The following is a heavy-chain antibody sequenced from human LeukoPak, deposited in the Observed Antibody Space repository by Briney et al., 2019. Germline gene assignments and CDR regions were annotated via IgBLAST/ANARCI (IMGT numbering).Heavy chain of an antibody. J-gene: IGHJ4*02. CDR1: GGTFSSYA. CDR2: IIPIFGTA. D-gene: IGHD3-22*01. Sequence: ASVKVSCXASGGTFSSYAISWVRQAPGQGLEWMGGIIPIFGTANIAQKFQGRVTITADRSTSTAYMELSRLRSDDTAVYYCARVKNYYDSSGYLYYFDYWGQGTLVTVSS. V-gene: IGHV1-69*06. CDR3: ARVKNYYDSSGYLYYFDY.